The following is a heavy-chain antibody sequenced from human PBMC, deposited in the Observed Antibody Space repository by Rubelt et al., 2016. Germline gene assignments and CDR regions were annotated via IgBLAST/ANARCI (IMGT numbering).Heavy chain of an antibody. CDR3: AREAYCGGDCYLDY. CDR2: IYSGDST. Sequence: EVQLLESGGDLVQPGGSLRLSCAASGFTFSSYAMSWVRRAPGKGLEWVSVIYSGDSTYYSDFVKGRLTISRDNSKNPLYLQRNSLRAEDMAVYYCAREAYCGGDCYLDYWGQGTLVTVSS. J-gene: IGHJ4*02. CDR1: GFTFSSYA. V-gene: IGHV3-23*03. D-gene: IGHD2-21*02.